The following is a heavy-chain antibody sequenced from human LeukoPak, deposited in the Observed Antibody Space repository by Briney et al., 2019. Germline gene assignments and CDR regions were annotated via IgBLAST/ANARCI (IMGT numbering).Heavy chain of an antibody. CDR3: ARELVAAAYYYYYYMDV. V-gene: IGHV4-61*02. Sequence: PSQTLSLTCTVSGGSISSGSYYWSWIRQPAGKGLEWIGRIYTSGSTNYNPSLKSRVTISVDTSKNQFSLKLSSVTAADTAVYYCARELVAAAYYYYYYMDVWGKGTTVTIS. CDR1: GGSISSGSYY. CDR2: IYTSGST. D-gene: IGHD6-13*01. J-gene: IGHJ6*03.